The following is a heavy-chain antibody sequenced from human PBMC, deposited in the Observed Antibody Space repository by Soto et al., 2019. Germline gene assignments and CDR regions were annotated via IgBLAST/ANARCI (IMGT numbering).Heavy chain of an antibody. CDR2: ISGSGDST. D-gene: IGHD6-13*01. CDR3: ARRGPGTYFDY. CDR1: GFTFSSYA. J-gene: IGHJ4*02. Sequence: EVQLLDSGGGLVQPGGSLRLSCAASGFTFSSYAMNWVRQAPGKGLEWVSVISGSGDSTYYADSVKGRFTISRDNSKNTLYLQMNSLRTEAADVYYCARRGPGTYFDYWGQGTLVTVSS. V-gene: IGHV3-23*01.